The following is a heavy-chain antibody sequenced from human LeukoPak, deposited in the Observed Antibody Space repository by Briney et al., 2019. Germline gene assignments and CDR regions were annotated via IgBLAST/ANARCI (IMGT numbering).Heavy chain of an antibody. CDR2: ISSSSSYI. D-gene: IGHD6-19*01. J-gene: IGHJ3*02. Sequence: ETLSLTCTVSHYSISSGYHWGWIRQPPGKGLEWVSSISSSSSYIYYADSVKGRFTISRDNAKNSLYLQMNSLRAEDTAVYYCARASIAVAIGGDAFDIWGQGTMVTVSS. CDR3: ARASIAVAIGGDAFDI. CDR1: HYSISSGYH. V-gene: IGHV3-21*01.